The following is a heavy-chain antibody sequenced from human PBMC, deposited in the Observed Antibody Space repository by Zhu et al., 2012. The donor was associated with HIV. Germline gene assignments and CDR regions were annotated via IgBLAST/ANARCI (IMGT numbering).Heavy chain of an antibody. CDR1: GGSISSGDYY. J-gene: IGHJ4*02. Sequence: QVQLQESGPGLVKPSQTLSLTCTVSGGSISSGDYYWSTYYNPSLKSRVTISVDTSKNQFSLKLSSVTAADTAVYYCARVGDAYDIPHWGQGTLVTVSS. CDR2: TYY. V-gene: IGHV4-30-4*01. CDR3: ARVGDAYDIPH. D-gene: IGHD3-9*01.